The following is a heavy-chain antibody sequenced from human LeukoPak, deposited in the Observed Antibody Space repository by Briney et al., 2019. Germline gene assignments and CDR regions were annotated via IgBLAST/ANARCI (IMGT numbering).Heavy chain of an antibody. V-gene: IGHV4-39*01. Sequence: SETLSLTRTVSGGSISSSSYYWGWIRQPPGKGLEWIGNIYYSGSTYYNPSLKSRVLISVDTSKNQLSLKLSSVTAADTAVYYCARLRGGSGDFFDFWGQGTLVTVSS. J-gene: IGHJ4*02. CDR1: GGSISSSSYY. CDR2: IYYSGST. CDR3: ARLRGGSGDFFDF. D-gene: IGHD1-26*01.